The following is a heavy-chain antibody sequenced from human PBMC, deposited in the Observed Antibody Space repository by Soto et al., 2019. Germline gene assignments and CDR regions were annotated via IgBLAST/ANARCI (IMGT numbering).Heavy chain of an antibody. CDR1: GGSISSYY. J-gene: IGHJ4*02. D-gene: IGHD3-22*01. CDR3: ARSYSDSSGYSYFDY. Sequence: PETASETLSLTCTVSGGSISSYYWSWIRQPAGKGLEWIWHIYTTGSTNYNPSLKSRGTMSGDTSKNKFSLKLSSVTAADTAVYYCARSYSDSSGYSYFDYWGQGILVTVSS. CDR2: IYTTGST. V-gene: IGHV4-4*07.